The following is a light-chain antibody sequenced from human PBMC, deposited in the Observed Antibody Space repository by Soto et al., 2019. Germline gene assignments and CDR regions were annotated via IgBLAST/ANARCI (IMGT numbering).Light chain of an antibody. Sequence: EIVMTQSPATLSVSPGERATLSCRASQSVNTDLAWHQQQPGQAPRLLIYGASSRSTGIPARFSGSGSGTEFTLTISSLQAEDFALYYCQQYNDWPRHTFGQGTKVEI. V-gene: IGKV3D-15*01. CDR1: QSVNTD. CDR2: GAS. CDR3: QQYNDWPRHT. J-gene: IGKJ2*01.